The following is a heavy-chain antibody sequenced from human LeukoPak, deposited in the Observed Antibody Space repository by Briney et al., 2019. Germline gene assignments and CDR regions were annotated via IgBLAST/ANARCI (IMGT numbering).Heavy chain of an antibody. CDR3: ARVRRQVGSRRFDS. J-gene: IGHJ5*01. Sequence: GGSLRLSCAASGFPFTNNYMSWVRQAPGKGLEWVSVINIGGSVSYADSVKGRFTISRDNSNSTLYLQMNSLRVEDTALYYCARVRRQVGSRRFDSWGQGTLVTVSS. V-gene: IGHV3-53*01. CDR1: GFPFTNNY. D-gene: IGHD1-26*01. CDR2: INIGGSV.